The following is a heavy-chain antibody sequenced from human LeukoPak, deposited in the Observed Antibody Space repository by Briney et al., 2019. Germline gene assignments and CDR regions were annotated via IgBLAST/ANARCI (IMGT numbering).Heavy chain of an antibody. CDR1: GFTFDDYA. J-gene: IGHJ6*02. D-gene: IGHD2/OR15-2a*01. V-gene: IGHV3-9*01. Sequence: PGRSLRLSCAASGFTFDDYAMHWVRQAPGKGLEWVSGISWNSGSIGYADSVKGRFTISRDNAKNSLYLQMNSLRAEDTALYYCAKGEGILSLPGMGVWGQGTTVTVSS. CDR3: AKGEGILSLPGMGV. CDR2: ISWNSGSI.